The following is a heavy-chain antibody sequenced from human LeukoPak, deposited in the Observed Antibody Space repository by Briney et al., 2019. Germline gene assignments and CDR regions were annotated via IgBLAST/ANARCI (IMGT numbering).Heavy chain of an antibody. J-gene: IGHJ4*02. D-gene: IGHD3-22*01. V-gene: IGHV1-69*13. Sequence: ASVKVSCKASGGTFSSYAISWVRQAPGQGLEWMGGIIPIFGTTNYAQKFQGRVTITADESTSTAYMELSSLRSEDTAVYYCASRYYDSSGYPEYYFDYWGQGTLVTVSS. CDR2: IIPIFGTT. CDR1: GGTFSSYA. CDR3: ASRYYDSSGYPEYYFDY.